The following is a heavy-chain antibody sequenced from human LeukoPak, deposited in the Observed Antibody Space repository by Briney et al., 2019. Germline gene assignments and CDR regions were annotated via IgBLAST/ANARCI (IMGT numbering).Heavy chain of an antibody. CDR1: GFTFSSYG. D-gene: IGHD3-3*01. CDR3: AEGQEWLPTETFDY. J-gene: IGHJ4*02. Sequence: GGSLRLSCAASGFTFSSYGMHWVRQAPGKGLEWVAVISYDGSNKYYADSVKGRFTISRDNSKNTLYLQMNSLRAEDTAVYYCAEGQEWLPTETFDYWGQGTLVTVSS. CDR2: ISYDGSNK. V-gene: IGHV3-30*18.